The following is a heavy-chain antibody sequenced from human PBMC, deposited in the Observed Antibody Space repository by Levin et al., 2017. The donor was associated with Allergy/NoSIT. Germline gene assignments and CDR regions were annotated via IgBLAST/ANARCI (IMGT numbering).Heavy chain of an antibody. D-gene: IGHD3-9*01. Sequence: GGSLRLSCAASGFTFTTYGMHWVRQAPGKGLEWVALVSYDGSSQYYADSVKGRFTISRDNSNNTLYLQMNSLKTEDKAVYYCAKSARRYMDLYYYGMDVWGQGTTVTVSS. CDR2: VSYDGSSQ. CDR3: AKSARRYMDLYYYGMDV. J-gene: IGHJ6*02. V-gene: IGHV3-30*18. CDR1: GFTFTTYG.